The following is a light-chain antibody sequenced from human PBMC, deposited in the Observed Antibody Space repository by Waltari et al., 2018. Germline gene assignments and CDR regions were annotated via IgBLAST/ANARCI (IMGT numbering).Light chain of an antibody. CDR1: QGVSTY. Sequence: AIRMIQSPSSLSASIGDRVTISCRASQGVSTYLAWYQQKPGKAPSLLIHAASTLQSGVPSRFSGSGTGTDFTLTITCLQSEDFATYYCQQYHDYPWTFGQGTKVDI. CDR2: AAS. CDR3: QQYHDYPWT. J-gene: IGKJ1*01. V-gene: IGKV1-8*01.